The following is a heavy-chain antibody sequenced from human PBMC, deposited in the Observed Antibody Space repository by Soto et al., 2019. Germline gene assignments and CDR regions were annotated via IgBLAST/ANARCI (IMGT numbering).Heavy chain of an antibody. Sequence: VQLLESGGDLVHPGASLRLSCAASGFAFSSHPMSWVRQAREKGLEWVAGISDSGSLTYNADSVRGRFTISRDNSKNTLYLQMNSLRAEDTAAYYCARRTFGSSRSFDIWGQGTMVTVSS. CDR3: ARRTFGSSRSFDI. D-gene: IGHD6-6*01. CDR2: ISDSGSLT. CDR1: GFAFSSHP. J-gene: IGHJ3*02. V-gene: IGHV3-23*01.